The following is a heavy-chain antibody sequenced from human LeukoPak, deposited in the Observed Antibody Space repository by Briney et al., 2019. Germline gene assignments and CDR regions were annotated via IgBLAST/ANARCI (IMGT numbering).Heavy chain of an antibody. CDR1: GGSFSGYY. CDR2: INHSGST. D-gene: IGHD3-10*01. Sequence: SETLSLTCAVYGGSFSGYYWSWNRQPPGKGLEWIGEINHSGSTNYNPSLKSRVTISVDTSKNQFSLKLSSVTAADTAVYYCARGRVLLWFGELLAYDYWGQGTLVTVSS. CDR3: ARGRVLLWFGELLAYDY. V-gene: IGHV4-34*01. J-gene: IGHJ4*02.